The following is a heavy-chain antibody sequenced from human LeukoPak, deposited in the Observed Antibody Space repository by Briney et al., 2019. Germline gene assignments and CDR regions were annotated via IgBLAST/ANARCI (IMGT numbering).Heavy chain of an antibody. CDR1: GYTFTDYY. CDR2: ITPKSGAT. J-gene: IGHJ4*02. V-gene: IGHV1-2*02. D-gene: IGHD3-10*01. CDR3: ARAYHLLRGVSPFGD. Sequence: ASVTVSCKASGYTFTDYYIHWVRQAPGQGLEGMGWITPKSGATIYAQTFKGRVSMTSDTSVSTAYMELNSLRSDDTAVYYCARAYHLLRGVSPFGDWGQGTLVSVSP.